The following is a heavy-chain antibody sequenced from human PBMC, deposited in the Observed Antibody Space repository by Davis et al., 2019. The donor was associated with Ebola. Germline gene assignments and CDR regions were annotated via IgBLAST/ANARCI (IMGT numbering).Heavy chain of an antibody. CDR2: IWYDGSNK. Sequence: GESLKISCAASGFTFSSYGMHWVRQAPGKGLEWVAVIWYDGSNKYYADSVKGRFTISRDNSKNTLYLQMNSLRAEDTAVYYCARESIVGATYYYYYGMDVWGQGTTVTVSS. J-gene: IGHJ6*02. V-gene: IGHV3-33*01. CDR1: GFTFSSYG. D-gene: IGHD1-26*01. CDR3: ARESIVGATYYYYYGMDV.